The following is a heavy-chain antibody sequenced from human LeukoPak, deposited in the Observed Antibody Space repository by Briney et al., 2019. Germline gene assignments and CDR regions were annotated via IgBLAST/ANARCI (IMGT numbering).Heavy chain of an antibody. Sequence: SVKVSCKASGGTFSSYAISWVRQAPGQGLEWMGGIIPIFGTANYAQKFQGRVTITEDESTSTAYMELSSLRSEDTAVYYCARVRPRITIFGVVRAPLGAFDIWGQGTMVTVSS. CDR2: IIPIFGTA. J-gene: IGHJ3*02. D-gene: IGHD3-3*01. CDR3: ARVRPRITIFGVVRAPLGAFDI. CDR1: GGTFSSYA. V-gene: IGHV1-69*13.